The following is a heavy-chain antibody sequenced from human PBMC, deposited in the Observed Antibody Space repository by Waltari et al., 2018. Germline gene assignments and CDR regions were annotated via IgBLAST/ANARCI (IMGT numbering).Heavy chain of an antibody. V-gene: IGHV3-9*01. CDR1: GFTFDEYA. Sequence: EVQLVESGGGLVQPGRSLRLSCAASGFTFDEYAVHWVRQAPGKGLEWVSGISCNSGTIGYADSVKGRFTISRDNAKNSLYLQMNSLRVEYTALYYCARHVGGVGATRGVDYWCQGTLVTVSS. D-gene: IGHD1-26*01. CDR2: ISCNSGTI. J-gene: IGHJ4*02. CDR3: ARHVGGVGATRGVDY.